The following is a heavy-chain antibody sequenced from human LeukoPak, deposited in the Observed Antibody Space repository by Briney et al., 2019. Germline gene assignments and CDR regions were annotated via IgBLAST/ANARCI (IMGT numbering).Heavy chain of an antibody. CDR3: ATSTYRLGEYYYYGMDV. D-gene: IGHD3-16*01. CDR1: GGSISSYY. CDR2: IYYSGST. Sequence: SETLSLTCAVSGGSISSYYWSWIRQPPGKGLEWIGYIYYSGSTNYNPSLKSRVTISVDTSKNQFSLKLSSVTAADTAVYYCATSTYRLGEYYYYGMDVWGQGTTVTVSS. V-gene: IGHV4-59*01. J-gene: IGHJ6*02.